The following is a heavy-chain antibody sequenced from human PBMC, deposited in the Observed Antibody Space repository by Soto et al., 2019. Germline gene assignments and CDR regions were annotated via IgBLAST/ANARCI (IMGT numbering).Heavy chain of an antibody. J-gene: IGHJ6*02. V-gene: IGHV4-59*01. D-gene: IGHD1-1*01. Sequence: SETLSLTCTVSGVSISDYYWSWIRQPPGRGLEWIGCLYHSGSTNYNPSLKSRVTISVDTSNNHFSLQLTSVSTADAAVYYCARVGTYYYGMDVWGQGTTVT. CDR1: GVSISDYY. CDR2: LYHSGST. CDR3: ARVGTYYYGMDV.